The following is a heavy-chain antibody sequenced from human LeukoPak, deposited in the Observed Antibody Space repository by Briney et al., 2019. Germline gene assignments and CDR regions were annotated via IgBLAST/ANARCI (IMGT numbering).Heavy chain of an antibody. J-gene: IGHJ6*02. CDR3: AREVRETPTMLYCYYGMDV. V-gene: IGHV1-69*10. D-gene: IGHD1-1*01. Sequence: SVKVSCKASGGTFSSYAISWVRQAPGQGLEWMGRIIPILGIANYAQKFQGRVTITADKYTSTAYMELSSLRSEDTPVYYFAREVRETPTMLYCYYGMDVWGQGTTVSVSS. CDR2: IIPILGIA. CDR1: GGTFSSYA.